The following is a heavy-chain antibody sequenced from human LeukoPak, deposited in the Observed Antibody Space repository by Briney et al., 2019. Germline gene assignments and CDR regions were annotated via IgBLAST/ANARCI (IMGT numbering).Heavy chain of an antibody. CDR2: IYYSGST. Sequence: SETLSLTCTVSGGSTSSYYWSWIRQPPGKGLERIGYIYYSGSTNYNPSLKSRVTISVDTSKNQFSLKLSSVTAADTAVYYCARGFAPYSYGFRVWFDPWGQGTLVTVSS. CDR3: ARGFAPYSYGFRVWFDP. J-gene: IGHJ5*02. V-gene: IGHV4-59*12. CDR1: GGSTSSYY. D-gene: IGHD5-18*01.